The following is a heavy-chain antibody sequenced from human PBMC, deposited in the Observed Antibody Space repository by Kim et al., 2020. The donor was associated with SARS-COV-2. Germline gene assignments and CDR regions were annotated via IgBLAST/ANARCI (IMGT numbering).Heavy chain of an antibody. J-gene: IGHJ4*02. Sequence: TRYRPSFQGQVTISADKSISTAYLQWSSLKASDTAMYYCARSRGLVQYNDYWGQGTLVTVSS. V-gene: IGHV5-51*01. CDR2: T. CDR3: ARSRGLVQYNDY. D-gene: IGHD6-19*01.